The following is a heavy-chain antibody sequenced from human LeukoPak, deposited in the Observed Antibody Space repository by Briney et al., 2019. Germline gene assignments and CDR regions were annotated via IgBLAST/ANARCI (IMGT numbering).Heavy chain of an antibody. CDR3: ARYPSPYYYGSDYFSH. J-gene: IGHJ4*02. D-gene: IGHD3-10*01. CDR2: IYSGGST. V-gene: IGHV3-53*01. Sequence: PGGSLRLSCAASGFTVSSNYMSWVRQAPGKGLEWVSVIYSGGSTYYADSVKGRFTISRDNSKNTLYLQMNSLRAEDTAVYYCARYPSPYYYGSDYFSHWGQGTLVTVSS. CDR1: GFTVSSNY.